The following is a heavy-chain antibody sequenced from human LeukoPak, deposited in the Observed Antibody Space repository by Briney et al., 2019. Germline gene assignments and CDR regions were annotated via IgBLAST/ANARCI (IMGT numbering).Heavy chain of an antibody. V-gene: IGHV3-30*02. D-gene: IGHD6-19*01. J-gene: IGHJ4*02. CDR2: IRYDGSNK. CDR1: GFIFSSYG. Sequence: GGSLRLSCAASGFIFSSYGMHWVRQAPGKGLEWVAFIRYDGSNKYYADSVKGRFTISRDNAKNSLYLQMNSLRAEDTAVYYCARLATDGFDYWGQGTLVTVSS. CDR3: ARLATDGFDY.